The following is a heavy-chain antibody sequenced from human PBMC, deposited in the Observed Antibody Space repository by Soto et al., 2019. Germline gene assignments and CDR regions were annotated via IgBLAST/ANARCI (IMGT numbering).Heavy chain of an antibody. J-gene: IGHJ4*02. CDR3: AIDRGWNIVVIPASFDL. Sequence: VQLVESGGGLVQPGGSLRLSCAASGVSFSAFWMSWVRQIPGKGLEWVANINQDGSEKQYVDSVKGRFTISRDNAKHSLFLQMNSLRAEDSAVYYCAIDRGWNIVVIPASFDLWGRGALVSVSS. V-gene: IGHV3-7*01. CDR1: GVSFSAFW. CDR2: INQDGSEK. D-gene: IGHD2-15*01.